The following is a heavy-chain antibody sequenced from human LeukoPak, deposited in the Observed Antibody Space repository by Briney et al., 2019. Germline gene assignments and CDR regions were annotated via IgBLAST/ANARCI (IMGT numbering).Heavy chain of an antibody. Sequence: SETLSLTCTVSGGSISSGDYYWSWIRQPPGKGLEWIGYIYYSGSTYYNPSLKSRVTISVDTSKNQFSLKLSSVTAADTAVYYCAREILYGDYRDCFDYWGQGTLVTVSS. D-gene: IGHD4-17*01. CDR3: AREILYGDYRDCFDY. J-gene: IGHJ4*02. CDR2: IYYSGST. V-gene: IGHV4-30-4*01. CDR1: GGSISSGDYY.